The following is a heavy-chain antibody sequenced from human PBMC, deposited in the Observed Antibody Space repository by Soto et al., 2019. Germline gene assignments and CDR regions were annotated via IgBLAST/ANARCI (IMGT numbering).Heavy chain of an antibody. V-gene: IGHV3-30*18. CDR2: ISYDGSNK. CDR3: AEGPPEGAQPAGFDY. J-gene: IGHJ4*02. CDR1: GFTFSSYG. D-gene: IGHD1-26*01. Sequence: QVQLVESGGGVVQPGRSLRLSCAASGFTFSSYGMHWVRQAPGKGLEWVAVISYDGSNKYYADSVKGRFTISRDNSKNTVYVHMNSLKVEDTAVYYCAEGPPEGAQPAGFDYWGQGTLVTVSS.